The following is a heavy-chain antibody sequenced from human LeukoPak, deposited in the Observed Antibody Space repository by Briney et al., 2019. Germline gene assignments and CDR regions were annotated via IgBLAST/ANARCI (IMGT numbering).Heavy chain of an antibody. V-gene: IGHV3-11*01. CDR3: AREKSDGSYSGIYYYYGMDV. CDR1: GFTFSDYY. D-gene: IGHD1-26*01. Sequence: GGSLRLSCAASGFTFSDYYMSWIRQAPGKGLEWVSYISSSGSTIYYADSVKGRFTISRDNAKNSLYLQMNSLRAEDTAVYYCAREKSDGSYSGIYYYYGMDVWGQGTTVTVSS. CDR2: ISSSGSTI. J-gene: IGHJ6*02.